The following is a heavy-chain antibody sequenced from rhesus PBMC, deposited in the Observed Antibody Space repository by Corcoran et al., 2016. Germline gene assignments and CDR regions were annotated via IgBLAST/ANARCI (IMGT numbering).Heavy chain of an antibody. CDR3: ATDLRDV. J-gene: IGHJ5-2*02. Sequence: EVQLAQSGAEVMKHGASVKFSCKASGYTFTALYLHVVGLAPGNGVEWMGRGVPKDGETIHAKKFQHRVTITADTSTDTAYMEMSSLRSEDTAVYYCATDLRDVWGRGVLVTVSS. V-gene: IGHV1-111*02. CDR1: GYTFTALY. CDR2: GVPKDGET.